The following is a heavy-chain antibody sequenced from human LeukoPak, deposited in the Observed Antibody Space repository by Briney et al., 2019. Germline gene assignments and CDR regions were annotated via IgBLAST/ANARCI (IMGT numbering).Heavy chain of an antibody. V-gene: IGHV4-59*01. CDR3: ARDGRAGSLFAY. J-gene: IGHJ4*02. D-gene: IGHD6-19*01. Sequence: SETLSLTCTVSGGSISSYYWSWIRQPPGKGLEWIANIYYNGSTNYNPSLKSRVTISVDTSKNQFSLKLSSVTAADTAIYYCARDGRAGSLFAYWGQGTLVTVSS. CDR1: GGSISSYY. CDR2: IYYNGST.